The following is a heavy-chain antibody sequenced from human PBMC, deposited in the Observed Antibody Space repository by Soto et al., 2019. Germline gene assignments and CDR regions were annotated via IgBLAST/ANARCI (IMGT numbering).Heavy chain of an antibody. V-gene: IGHV1-69*04. CDR2: IIPILGIA. CDR3: AREERITMVRGVQYWFDP. D-gene: IGHD3-10*01. J-gene: IGHJ5*02. Sequence: SVKVSCKASGGTFSSYTISWVRQAPGQGLEWMGRIIPILGIANYAQKFQGRVTITADKSTSTAYMELSSLRSEDTAVYYCAREERITMVRGVQYWFDPWGQGTLVTVSS. CDR1: GGTFSSYT.